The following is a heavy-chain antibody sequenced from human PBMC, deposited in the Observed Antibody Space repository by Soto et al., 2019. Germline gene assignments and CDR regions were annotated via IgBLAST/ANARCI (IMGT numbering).Heavy chain of an antibody. CDR2: ISGSGGST. D-gene: IGHD2-15*01. V-gene: IGHV3-23*01. J-gene: IGHJ4*02. Sequence: GGSLRLSCAASGFTFSIYAMSWVRQAPGKGLEWVSTISGSGGSTYYADSVKGRFTISRDKSKNTLYLQMNSLRAEDTAVYYCAKAGLMDIVVVVPAREYYFDYWGQGTLVTVSS. CDR3: AKAGLMDIVVVVPAREYYFDY. CDR1: GFTFSIYA.